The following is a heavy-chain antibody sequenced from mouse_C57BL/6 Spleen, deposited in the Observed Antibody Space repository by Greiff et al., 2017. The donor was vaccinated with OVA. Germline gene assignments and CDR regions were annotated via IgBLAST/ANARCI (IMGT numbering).Heavy chain of an antibody. V-gene: IGHV1-69*01. Sequence: FTSYWMHWVKQRPGQGLEWIGEIDPSDSYTNYNQKFKGKSTLTVDKSSSTAYMQLSSLTSEDSAVYYCAREGSSSLDVWGTGTTVTVSS. D-gene: IGHD1-1*01. CDR3: AREGSSSLDV. CDR2: IDPSDSYT. CDR1: FTSYW. J-gene: IGHJ1*03.